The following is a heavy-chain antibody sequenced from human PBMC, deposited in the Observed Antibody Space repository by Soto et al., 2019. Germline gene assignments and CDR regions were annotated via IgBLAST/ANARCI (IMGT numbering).Heavy chain of an antibody. CDR3: ARGLSSGWFDY. Sequence: EVQLVESGGGLVKPGGSLRVSCAASGFTFSNYSMNWVRQAPGKGLEWVSSISSTSKYIYYADSVKGRFPISRDNAKKSLYLQMNSLRAEDTAVYYCARGLSSGWFDYWGQGTLVTVSA. CDR2: ISSTSKYI. J-gene: IGHJ5*01. CDR1: GFTFSNYS. V-gene: IGHV3-21*01. D-gene: IGHD6-19*01.